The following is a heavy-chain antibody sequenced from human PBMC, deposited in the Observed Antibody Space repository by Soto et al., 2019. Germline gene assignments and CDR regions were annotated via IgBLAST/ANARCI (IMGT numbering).Heavy chain of an antibody. Sequence: PSETLSLTCTVSRGSVNSGSYYWSWIRQPPGKGLERIGYFYYSGNTNYNPSLKSRVTISVDTSKNQFSLKLSSVTAADTAVYYCASDAGRQIDYWGQGTLVTVSS. CDR2: FYYSGNT. V-gene: IGHV4-61*01. J-gene: IGHJ4*02. D-gene: IGHD3-10*01. CDR3: ASDAGRQIDY. CDR1: RGSVNSGSYY.